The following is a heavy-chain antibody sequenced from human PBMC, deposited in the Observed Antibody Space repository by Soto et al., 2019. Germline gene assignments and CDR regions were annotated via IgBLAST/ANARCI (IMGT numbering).Heavy chain of an antibody. V-gene: IGHV3-23*01. CDR3: ANFPQGYQVGAYRFDP. CDR1: GLTFSSYA. Sequence: HPGGSLRLSCAASGLTFSSYAMSWVRQAPGKGLEWVSAISGSGGSTYYADSVKGRFTISRDNSKNTLYLQMNSLRAEDTAVYYCANFPQGYQVGAYRFDPWGQGTLVTVSS. J-gene: IGHJ5*02. CDR2: ISGSGGST. D-gene: IGHD1-26*01.